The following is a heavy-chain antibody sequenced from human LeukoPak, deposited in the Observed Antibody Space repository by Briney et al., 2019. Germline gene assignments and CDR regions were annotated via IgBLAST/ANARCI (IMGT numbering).Heavy chain of an antibody. D-gene: IGHD5-24*01. CDR2: IYHSGST. CDR3: AREFRRRDGYKMTNWFDP. Sequence: SETLSLTCTVSGGSISSYYWSWIRQPPGKGLEWIGYIYHSGSTYYNPSLKSRVTISVDRSKNQFSLKLSSVTAADTAVYYCAREFRRRDGYKMTNWFDPWGQGTLVTVSS. J-gene: IGHJ5*02. V-gene: IGHV4-59*12. CDR1: GGSISSYY.